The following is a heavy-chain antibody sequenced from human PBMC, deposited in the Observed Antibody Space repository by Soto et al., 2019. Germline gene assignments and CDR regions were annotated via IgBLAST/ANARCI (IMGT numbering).Heavy chain of an antibody. CDR2: INPNSGGT. D-gene: IGHD4-17*01. V-gene: IGHV1-2*02. CDR1: GYTFTGYY. Sequence: GASVKVSCKASGYTFTGYYMHWVRQAPGQGLEWMGWINPNSGGTNYAQKFQGRVTMTRDTSISTAYMELNRLRSDDTAVYYCASQDYGGSLEAFDIWGQGTMVTVSS. CDR3: ASQDYGGSLEAFDI. J-gene: IGHJ3*02.